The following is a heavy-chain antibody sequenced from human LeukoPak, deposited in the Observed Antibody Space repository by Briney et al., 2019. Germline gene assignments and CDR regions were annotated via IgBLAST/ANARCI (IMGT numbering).Heavy chain of an antibody. CDR2: IIPIFGTA. J-gene: IGHJ4*02. Sequence: ASVKVSCKASGGTFSSYAISWVRQAPGQGLEWMGGIIPIFGTANCAQKFQGRVTITTDESTSTAYMELSSLRSEDTAVYYCARVGSSSKEKPGRNYFDYWGQGTLVTVSS. V-gene: IGHV1-69*05. CDR1: GGTFSSYA. CDR3: ARVGSSSKEKPGRNYFDY. D-gene: IGHD6-6*01.